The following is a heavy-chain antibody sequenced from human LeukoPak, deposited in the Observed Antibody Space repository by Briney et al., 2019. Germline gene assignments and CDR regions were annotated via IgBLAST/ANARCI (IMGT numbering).Heavy chain of an antibody. Sequence: ASVKVSCKASGYTFTSYYMHWVRQAPGQGLEWMGIINPSGGSTSYAQKFQGRVTMTRNTSISTAYMELSSLRSEDTAVYYCAVMVRGVHQAFDYWGQGTLVTVSS. CDR1: GYTFTSYY. CDR2: INPSGGST. J-gene: IGHJ4*02. CDR3: AVMVRGVHQAFDY. V-gene: IGHV1-46*01. D-gene: IGHD3-10*01.